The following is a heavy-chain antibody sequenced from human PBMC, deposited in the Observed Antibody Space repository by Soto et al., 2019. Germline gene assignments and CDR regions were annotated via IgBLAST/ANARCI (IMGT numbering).Heavy chain of an antibody. V-gene: IGHV1-18*01. CDR2: ISAYSVDT. CDR3: ARGHGAIRGALDV. D-gene: IGHD1-26*01. J-gene: IGHJ6*02. CDR1: GYRCETYA. Sequence: QVQLVQSGAEVKKPGASVKVSCKASGYRCETYAMTWVRQAPGQGLEWMGWISAYSVDTYSAQQFQDRLTMTKDTSTGTAYMELRSLTSDATAVYYCARGHGAIRGALDVWGQGTTVTVSS.